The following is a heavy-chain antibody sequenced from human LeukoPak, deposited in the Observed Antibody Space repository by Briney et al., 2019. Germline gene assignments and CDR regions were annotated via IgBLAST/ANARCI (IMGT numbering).Heavy chain of an antibody. J-gene: IGHJ5*02. CDR2: IYSGGST. CDR1: GFTVSSNY. CDR3: ARDGLLWFGESPFDP. Sequence: GGSLRLSCAASGFTVSSNYMSWVRQAPGKGLEWVSVIYSGGSTYYADSVKGRFTISRDNSKNTLYLQMNSLRAEGTAVYYCARDGLLWFGESPFDPWSQGTLVTVSS. V-gene: IGHV3-66*02. D-gene: IGHD3-10*01.